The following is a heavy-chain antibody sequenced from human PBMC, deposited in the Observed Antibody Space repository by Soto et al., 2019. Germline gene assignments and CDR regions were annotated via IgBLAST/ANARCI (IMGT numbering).Heavy chain of an antibody. CDR3: AKAYPQVGSNYCDY. CDR1: GFTFSSFA. J-gene: IGHJ4*02. Sequence: QVQLVESGGAVVQPGRSLRLSCAASGFTFSSFALHWVRQAPDKGLEWVAVISYDGSNKYYADSVKGRFTISRDNSKNTMYLQMNSLRTEDTAVYYCAKAYPQVGSNYCDYWGQGTLVTVSS. V-gene: IGHV3-30-3*01. CDR2: ISYDGSNK. D-gene: IGHD1-26*01.